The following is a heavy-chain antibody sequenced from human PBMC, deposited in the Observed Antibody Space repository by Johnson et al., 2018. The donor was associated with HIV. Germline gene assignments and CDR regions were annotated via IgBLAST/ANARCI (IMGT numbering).Heavy chain of an antibody. D-gene: IGHD6-19*01. CDR1: GFTFSDYY. Sequence: VQLVEFGGGLVKPGGSLRLSCAASGFTFSDYYMSWIRQAPGKGLEWVSVIYSGGKTYYADSVKGRFTISRDNSKNTLYLQMNSLKAEDTAVYYCVSSGCQRCAFDIWGQGTMVTVSS. CDR3: VSSGCQRCAFDI. J-gene: IGHJ3*02. CDR2: IYSGGKT. V-gene: IGHV3-66*01.